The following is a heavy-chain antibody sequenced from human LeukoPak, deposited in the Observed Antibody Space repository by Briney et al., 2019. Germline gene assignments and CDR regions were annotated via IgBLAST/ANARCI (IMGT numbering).Heavy chain of an antibody. J-gene: IGHJ4*02. V-gene: IGHV3-23*01. CDR3: AKSRGSSVRWVYFDY. CDR1: GFTFSSYG. Sequence: PGGSRRPSCAASGFTFSSYGMSWVRQAPGKGLEWVSAISGSGGSTYYADSVKGRFTISRDNSKNTLYLQMNSLRAEDTAVYYCAKSRGSSVRWVYFDYWGQGTLVTVSS. D-gene: IGHD1-26*01. CDR2: ISGSGGST.